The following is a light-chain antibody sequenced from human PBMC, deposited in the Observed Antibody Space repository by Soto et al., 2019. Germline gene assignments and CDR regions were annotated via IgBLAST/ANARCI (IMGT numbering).Light chain of an antibody. Sequence: DIQMTQSPSTLSGSVGDRVTTTCRASQTISSWLAWYQQKPGKAPKLLIYKASTLKSGVPSRFSGSGSGTEFTLTISSLQPDDFATYYCQHYNSYLWTFGQGTKVDIK. CDR1: QTISSW. CDR2: KAS. CDR3: QHYNSYLWT. V-gene: IGKV1-5*03. J-gene: IGKJ1*01.